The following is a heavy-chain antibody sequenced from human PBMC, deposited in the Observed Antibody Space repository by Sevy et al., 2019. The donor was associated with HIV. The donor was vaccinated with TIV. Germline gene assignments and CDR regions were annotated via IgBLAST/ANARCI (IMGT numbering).Heavy chain of an antibody. CDR3: ARGVFSTPSRIYYYGMDV. J-gene: IGHJ6*02. Sequence: GGSLRLSCAASGFTFSSYAMHWVRQAPGKGLEWVAVISYDGSNKYYADSVKGRFTISRDNSKNTLYLQMNSLIAEDTAVYYCARGVFSTPSRIYYYGMDVWGQGTTVTVSS. CDR2: ISYDGSNK. V-gene: IGHV3-30*04. D-gene: IGHD2-8*01. CDR1: GFTFSSYA.